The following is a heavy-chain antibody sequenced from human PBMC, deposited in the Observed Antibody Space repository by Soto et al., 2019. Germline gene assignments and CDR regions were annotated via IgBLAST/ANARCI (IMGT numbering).Heavy chain of an antibody. CDR1: GFSLSKARMG. Sequence: GSGPYAGEPTETLTLTCTVSGFSLSKARMGVSWIRQPPGKALEWLAVIYWDDDKRYSPSLKSRLTITKGTSKNQVVLTMTNMDPVDTATYYCAHAVYSSGFNGDYFDYWGQGALVTVSS. J-gene: IGHJ4*02. CDR3: AHAVYSSGFNGDYFDY. D-gene: IGHD6-19*01. CDR2: IYWDDDK. V-gene: IGHV2-5*02.